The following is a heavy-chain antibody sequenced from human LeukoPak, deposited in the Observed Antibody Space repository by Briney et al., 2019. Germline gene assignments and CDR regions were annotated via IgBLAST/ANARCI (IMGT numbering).Heavy chain of an antibody. CDR2: FDPEDGET. CDR1: GYTLTELS. CDR3: AVVTRASYWFDP. D-gene: IGHD4-23*01. Sequence: SVKVSCKVSGYTLTELSMHWVRQAPGKGLEWMGGFDPEDGETIYAQKFQGRVTMTEDTSTDTAYMELSSLRSEDTAVYYCAVVTRASYWFDPWGQGTLVTVSS. J-gene: IGHJ5*02. V-gene: IGHV1-24*01.